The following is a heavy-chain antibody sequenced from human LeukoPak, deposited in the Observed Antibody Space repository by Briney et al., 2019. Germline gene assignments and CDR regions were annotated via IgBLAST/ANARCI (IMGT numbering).Heavy chain of an antibody. Sequence: SQTLSLTCTVSGGSINSGDYYWSWIRQPPGKGLEWIGYIYYSGSTNYNPSLKSRVTISVDTSKNQFSLKLSSVTAADTAVYYCARSYDRFPPLVDYWGQGTLVTVSS. D-gene: IGHD3-22*01. CDR2: IYYSGST. J-gene: IGHJ4*02. CDR3: ARSYDRFPPLVDY. CDR1: GGSINSGDYY. V-gene: IGHV4-30-4*08.